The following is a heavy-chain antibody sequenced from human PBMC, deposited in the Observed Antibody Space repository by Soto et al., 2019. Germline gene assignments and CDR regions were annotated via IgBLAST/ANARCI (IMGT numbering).Heavy chain of an antibody. CDR2: IYYSGST. V-gene: IGHV4-30-4*01. Sequence: SETLSLTCTVPGGSISSGDYYWSWIRQPPGKGLEWIGYIYYSGSTYYNPSLKSRVSISIDTSKNQVSLKLNSVTAADTAVYYCASARLVYYYGMDVWGQGTTVTVSS. J-gene: IGHJ6*02. D-gene: IGHD4-17*01. CDR1: GGSISSGDYY. CDR3: ASARLVYYYGMDV.